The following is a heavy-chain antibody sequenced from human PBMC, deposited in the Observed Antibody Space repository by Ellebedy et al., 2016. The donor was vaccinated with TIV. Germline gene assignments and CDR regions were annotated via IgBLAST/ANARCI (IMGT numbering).Heavy chain of an antibody. V-gene: IGHV3-74*01. Sequence: GESLKISCAASGFTFSSYAMSWVRQAPGKGLVWVSRIDTDGSSTSYADSVRGRFTISRDNAKNTLYLQMNSLRAEDTAVYYCVRSRSGVYIDYWGQGTLVTVSS. J-gene: IGHJ4*02. CDR1: GFTFSSYA. CDR2: IDTDGSST. D-gene: IGHD2-15*01. CDR3: VRSRSGVYIDY.